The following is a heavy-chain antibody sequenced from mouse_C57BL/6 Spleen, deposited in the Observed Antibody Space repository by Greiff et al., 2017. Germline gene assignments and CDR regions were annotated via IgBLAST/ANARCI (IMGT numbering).Heavy chain of an antibody. CDR3: AKDTAKCYYPWFAY. V-gene: IGHV1-82*01. CDR1: GYAFSSSW. CDR2: IYPGDGDT. J-gene: IGHJ3*01. D-gene: IGHD1-2*01. Sequence: QVQLQQSGPELVKPGASVKISCKASGYAFSSSWMNWVKQGPGKGLEWIGRIYPGDGDTNYNGKFKGKATLTADKSSSTAYMQLSSLTSEDSAVYFFAKDTAKCYYPWFAYWGQGTLVTVSA.